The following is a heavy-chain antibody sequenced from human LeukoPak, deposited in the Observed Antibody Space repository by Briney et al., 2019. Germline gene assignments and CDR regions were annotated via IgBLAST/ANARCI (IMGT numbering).Heavy chain of an antibody. CDR2: INHSGST. D-gene: IGHD5-18*01. Sequence: SETLSLTCAVYGGSFSGYYWSWIRQPPGKGLEWIGEINHSGSTNYNPSLKSRVTISVDTSKNQFSLKLSSVTAADTAVYYCARHIADTAIWTAATYYMDVWGRGTTVTVSS. CDR3: ARHIADTAIWTAATYYMDV. V-gene: IGHV4-34*01. CDR1: GGSFSGYY. J-gene: IGHJ6*03.